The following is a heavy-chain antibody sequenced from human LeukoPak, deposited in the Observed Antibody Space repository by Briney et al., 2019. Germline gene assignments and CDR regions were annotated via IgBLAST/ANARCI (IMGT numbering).Heavy chain of an antibody. CDR1: GFTFSTSW. Sequence: GGSLRLACAASGFTFSTSWMHWVRQAPGKGLVWVSHINRDGSRTTYADSVKGRFTISRDNAKNTVYLQMNSLRAEDTALYFCVRSLTGTDDYWGQGTLVTVSS. D-gene: IGHD3-9*01. J-gene: IGHJ4*02. V-gene: IGHV3-74*01. CDR2: INRDGSRT. CDR3: VRSLTGTDDY.